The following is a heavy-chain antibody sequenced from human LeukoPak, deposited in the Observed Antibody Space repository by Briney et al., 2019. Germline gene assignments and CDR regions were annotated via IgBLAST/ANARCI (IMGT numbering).Heavy chain of an antibody. V-gene: IGHV1-2*02. CDR2: INPNSGGT. J-gene: IGHJ4*02. CDR3: ARAKWVTPYYFDY. CDR1: GYTFTDYY. Sequence: GASVKASCKASGYTFTDYYMHWVRQAPGQGLEWMGWINPNSGGTNYAQKFQGRVTMTRDTSISTAYMELSRLRSDDTAVYYCARAKWVTPYYFDYWGQGTLVTVSS. D-gene: IGHD4-23*01.